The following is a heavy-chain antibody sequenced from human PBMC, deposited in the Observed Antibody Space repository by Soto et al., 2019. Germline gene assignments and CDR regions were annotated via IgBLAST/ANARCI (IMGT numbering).Heavy chain of an antibody. CDR3: ARVPSRLYGDYPTDYYNDI. Sequence: SETLSLTCTVSGGSVSSGSYYWSWIRQPPGKGLEWIGYIYYSGSTNYNPSLKSRVTISVDTSKNQFSLKLSSVTAADPAVYYCARVPSRLYGDYPTDYYNDIWGKGTTVTVSS. CDR1: GGSVSSGSYY. V-gene: IGHV4-61*01. CDR2: IYYSGST. J-gene: IGHJ6*03. D-gene: IGHD4-17*01.